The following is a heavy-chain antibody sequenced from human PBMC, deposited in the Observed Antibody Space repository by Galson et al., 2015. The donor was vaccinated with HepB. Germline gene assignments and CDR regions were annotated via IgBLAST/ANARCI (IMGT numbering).Heavy chain of an antibody. CDR2: ISAYNGNT. Sequence: SVKVSCKASGYSFTSYGLSWVRQAPGQGLEWMGWISAYNGNTNYAQKFQGRVTMTTDTSTSTAYMELRSLRSDDTAVYYCARDVDHRFDHWGQGTLVTVSS. J-gene: IGHJ4*02. CDR1: GYSFTSYG. V-gene: IGHV1-18*04. CDR3: ARDVDHRFDH.